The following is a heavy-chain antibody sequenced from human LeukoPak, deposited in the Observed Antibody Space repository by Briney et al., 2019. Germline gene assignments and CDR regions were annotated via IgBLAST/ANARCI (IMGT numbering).Heavy chain of an antibody. V-gene: IGHV1-8*01. D-gene: IGHD3-22*01. CDR2: MNPNSGNT. Sequence: GASVKVSCKASGYTFTSYDINWVRQATGQGLEWVGWMNPNSGNTGYAQKFQGRVTMTRNTSISTAYMELGSLRSEDTAVYYCARGSYYYDSSGYYLSPHSDYWGQGTLVTVSS. CDR1: GYTFTSYD. CDR3: ARGSYYYDSSGYYLSPHSDY. J-gene: IGHJ4*02.